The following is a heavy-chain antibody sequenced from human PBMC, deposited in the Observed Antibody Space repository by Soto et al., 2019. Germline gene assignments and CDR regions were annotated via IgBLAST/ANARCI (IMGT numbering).Heavy chain of an antibody. V-gene: IGHV4-31*01. CDR1: GGSIRSGGYY. D-gene: IGHD4-17*01. CDR2: IYSSGST. J-gene: IGHJ4*02. CDR3: ARDYPNYGFDY. Sequence: QVQLQESGPGLVKPSQTLSLTCTVSGGSIRSGGYYWSWIRQHPGKGLELIGYIYSSGSTYYXPXXXXXXXXXXXXXXXXXXXXXXXXXXXXTXVXYXARDYPNYGFDYWGQGTLVTVSS.